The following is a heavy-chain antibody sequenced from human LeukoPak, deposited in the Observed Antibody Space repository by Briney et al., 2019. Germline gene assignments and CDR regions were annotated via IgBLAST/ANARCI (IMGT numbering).Heavy chain of an antibody. CDR3: VRDGGYSSGWHGNNWFDP. Sequence: SETLSLTCTVSGGSISSYYWSWIRQPPGKGLEWIGYISYSGSTNYNPSLKSRVTISVDTSKKQFSLKLNSVTAADTAVYYCVRDGGYSSGWHGNNWFDPWGQGTLVTVSS. D-gene: IGHD6-19*01. V-gene: IGHV4-59*01. J-gene: IGHJ5*02. CDR2: ISYSGST. CDR1: GGSISSYY.